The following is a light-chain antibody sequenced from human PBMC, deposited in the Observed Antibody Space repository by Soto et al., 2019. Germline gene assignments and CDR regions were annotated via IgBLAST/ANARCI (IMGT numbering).Light chain of an antibody. V-gene: IGKV1-39*01. CDR3: QQCFNLPRT. Sequence: DIQMTQSPSSLSASVGETITITCRASQSISSSLNWFQHSPGQPPKLLLFAASNLHAGGPPRFSGSGSGTSFSLTIRSLQPEDFATYYCQQCFNLPRTFGPGTKVDIK. CDR2: AAS. J-gene: IGKJ1*01. CDR1: QSISSS.